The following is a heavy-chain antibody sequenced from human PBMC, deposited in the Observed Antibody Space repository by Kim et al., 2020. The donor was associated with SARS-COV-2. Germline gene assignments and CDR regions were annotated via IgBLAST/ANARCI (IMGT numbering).Heavy chain of an antibody. V-gene: IGHV4-30-2*01. J-gene: IGHJ6*02. CDR3: ARLCLGANALCYYYYGMDV. CDR2: IYHSGST. Sequence: SETLSLTCAVSGGSISSGGYSWSWIRQPPGKGLEWIGYIYHSGSTYYNPSLKSRVTISVDRSKNQFSLKLSSVTAADTAVYYCARLCLGANALCYYYYGMDVWGQGTTGTVSS. CDR1: GGSISSGGYS. D-gene: IGHD1-26*01.